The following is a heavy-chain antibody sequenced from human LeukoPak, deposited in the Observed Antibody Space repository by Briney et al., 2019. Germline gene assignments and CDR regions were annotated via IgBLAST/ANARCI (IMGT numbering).Heavy chain of an antibody. V-gene: IGHV4-34*01. CDR3: ARRPLGYCSSTSCPTPYYFDY. Sequence: SETLSLTCAVYGGSFSGYYWSWIRQPPGKGLEWIGEINHSGSTNYNPSLKSRVTISVDTSKNQFSLKLSSVTAADTAVYYCARRPLGYCSSTSCPTPYYFDYWGQGTLVTVSP. J-gene: IGHJ4*02. D-gene: IGHD2-2*01. CDR2: INHSGST. CDR1: GGSFSGYY.